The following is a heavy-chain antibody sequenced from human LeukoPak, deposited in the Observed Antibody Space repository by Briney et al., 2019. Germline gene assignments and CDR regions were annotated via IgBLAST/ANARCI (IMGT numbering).Heavy chain of an antibody. CDR1: GGSISSYY. Sequence: PSETLSLTCTVSGGSISSYYWSWIRQPPGKGLEWIGYIYYSGSTNYNPSLKSRVTISVDTSKNQFSLKLSCVTAADTAVYYCARGAYYDSSGYYYYYYGMDVWGQGTTVTVSS. CDR2: IYYSGST. CDR3: ARGAYYDSSGYYYYYYGMDV. J-gene: IGHJ6*02. V-gene: IGHV4-59*01. D-gene: IGHD3-22*01.